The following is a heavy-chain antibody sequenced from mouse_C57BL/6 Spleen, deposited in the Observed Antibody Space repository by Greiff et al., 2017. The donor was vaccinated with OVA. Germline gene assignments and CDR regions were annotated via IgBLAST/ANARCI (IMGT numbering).Heavy chain of an antibody. J-gene: IGHJ4*01. CDR3: ARQLRSYAMDY. CDR2: ISSGSSTI. CDR1: GFTFSDYG. D-gene: IGHD3-2*02. Sequence: EVKLVESGGGLVKPGGSLKLSCAASGFTFSDYGMHWVRQAPEKGLEWVAYISSGSSTIYYADTVKGRFTISRDNAKNTLFLQMPSLRSEDTAMYYCARQLRSYAMDYWGQGTSGTVSS. V-gene: IGHV5-17*01.